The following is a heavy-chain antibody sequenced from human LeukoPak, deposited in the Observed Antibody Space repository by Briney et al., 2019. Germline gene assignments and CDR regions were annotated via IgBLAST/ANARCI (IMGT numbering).Heavy chain of an antibody. CDR2: ISSRSSFT. CDR1: GFTFSDYY. Sequence: KPGGSLRLSCAASGFTFSDYYMSWIRQAPGKGLEWVSYISSRSSFTNYADSVKGRFTISRDNAKNSLYLQMNSLRAEDTAVYYCARDLGDYVWGSYRMYYFDYWGQGTLVTVSS. CDR3: ARDLGDYVWGSYRMYYFDY. D-gene: IGHD3-16*02. V-gene: IGHV3-11*06. J-gene: IGHJ4*02.